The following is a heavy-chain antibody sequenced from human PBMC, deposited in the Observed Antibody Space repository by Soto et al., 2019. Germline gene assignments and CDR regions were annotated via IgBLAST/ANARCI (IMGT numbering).Heavy chain of an antibody. J-gene: IGHJ4*02. CDR2: IYRGTT. CDR3: ARDFDRRDYDSTGYSFDY. Sequence: EVQLVESGGGLVQPGGSLRLSCAASGFTVSDNYMNWVRQAPGKGLEWVAVIYRGTTYYADSVKGRFTISRDNYKNPLYLQMSSLRPEDTAVYYCARDFDRRDYDSTGYSFDYWGQGTLVAVSS. V-gene: IGHV3-66*01. D-gene: IGHD3-22*01. CDR1: GFTVSDNY.